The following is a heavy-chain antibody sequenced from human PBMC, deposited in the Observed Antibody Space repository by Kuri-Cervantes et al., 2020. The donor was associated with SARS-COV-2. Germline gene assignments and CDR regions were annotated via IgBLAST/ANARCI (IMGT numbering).Heavy chain of an antibody. CDR1: GGSISSYY. J-gene: IGHJ1*01. CDR2: IYYSGST. CDR3: ARGLTTVTTLDFQH. D-gene: IGHD4-17*01. Sequence: SETLSLTCTASGGSISSYYWSWIRQPPGKGLEWIGYIYYSGSTNYNPSLKSRVTISVDTSKNQFSLKLSSVTAADTAVYYCARGLTTVTTLDFQHWGQGTLVTVSS. V-gene: IGHV4-59*01.